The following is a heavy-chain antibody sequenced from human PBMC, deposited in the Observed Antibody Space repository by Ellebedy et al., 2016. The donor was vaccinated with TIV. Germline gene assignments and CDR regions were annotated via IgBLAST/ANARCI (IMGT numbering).Heavy chain of an antibody. Sequence: PGGSLRLSCAASEFTFRNYAMSWVRQAPGKGLEWVSGISGSGGSTYYADPVKGRSIISRDNSKSTVYLQMSSLRAEDTAVYYCAKEDESGSYPDYWGQGTLVTVSS. CDR1: EFTFRNYA. CDR2: ISGSGGST. D-gene: IGHD1-26*01. V-gene: IGHV3-23*01. CDR3: AKEDESGSYPDY. J-gene: IGHJ4*02.